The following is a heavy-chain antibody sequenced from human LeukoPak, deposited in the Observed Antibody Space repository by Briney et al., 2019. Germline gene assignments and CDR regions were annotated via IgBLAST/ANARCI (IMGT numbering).Heavy chain of an antibody. Sequence: PSETLSLTCAVYGGSFSGYYWSWIRQPPGKGLEWIGEINHSGSTNYNPSLKSRVTISVDTSKNQFSLKLSSVTAADTAVYYCARGHLGYGDSYSFGYWGQGTLVTVSS. D-gene: IGHD4-17*01. CDR1: GGSFSGYY. CDR3: ARGHLGYGDSYSFGY. J-gene: IGHJ4*02. CDR2: INHSGST. V-gene: IGHV4-34*01.